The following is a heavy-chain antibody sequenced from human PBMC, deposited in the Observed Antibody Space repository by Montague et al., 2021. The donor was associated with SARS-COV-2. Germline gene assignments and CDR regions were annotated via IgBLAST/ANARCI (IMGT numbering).Heavy chain of an antibody. CDR1: DFTFSSSE. CDR3: ARSYYYDSSGYYPDAFDI. J-gene: IGHJ3*02. Sequence: SLRLSCAASDFTFSSSEMNWVRQAPGKGLEWVSYISSSGRTIYYADSVKGRFTIPRDNAKNSLYLQMNSLRAEDTAVYYCARSYYYDSSGYYPDAFDIWGQGTMVTVSS. V-gene: IGHV3-48*03. CDR2: ISSSGRTI. D-gene: IGHD3-22*01.